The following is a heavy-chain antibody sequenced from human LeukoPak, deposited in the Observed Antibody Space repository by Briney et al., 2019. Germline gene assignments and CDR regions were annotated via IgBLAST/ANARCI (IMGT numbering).Heavy chain of an antibody. D-gene: IGHD1-1*01. Sequence: SETLSLTCTFSGGSINNYYWSWIRQPPGKGLEWIGYIYYSGSTNYNPSLKSRVTISVDTSKNQFSLKLSSVTAADTAVYYCARSDWMRWFDPWGLGTLVTVSS. CDR2: IYYSGST. J-gene: IGHJ5*02. CDR1: GGSINNYY. V-gene: IGHV4-59*08. CDR3: ARSDWMRWFDP.